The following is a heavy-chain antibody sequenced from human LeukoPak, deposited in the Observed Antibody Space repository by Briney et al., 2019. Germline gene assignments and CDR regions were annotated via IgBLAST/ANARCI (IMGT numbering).Heavy chain of an antibody. D-gene: IGHD5-18*01. V-gene: IGHV5-51*01. CDR2: IHPGGSDT. J-gene: IGHJ3*02. Sequence: GESLKISCKGSGYSFTNYWIGWVRQMPGKGLEWMGIIHPGGSDTRYSPSFQGQVTISADKSISTAYLQWSSLKASDTAMYFCASEGRGYSYAYAFDIWGQGTMVTVSS. CDR3: ASEGRGYSYAYAFDI. CDR1: GYSFTNYW.